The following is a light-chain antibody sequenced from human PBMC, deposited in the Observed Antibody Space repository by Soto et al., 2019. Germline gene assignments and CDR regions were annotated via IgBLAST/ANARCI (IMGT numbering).Light chain of an antibody. CDR3: SSYTTSNTRQIV. CDR1: SSDVGGYNY. CDR2: DVS. V-gene: IGLV2-14*03. Sequence: ALTQPASVSGSPGQSITISCTGTSSDVGGYNYVSWYQHHPGKAPKLIIYDVSNRPSGVSIRFSGSKSDNTASLTISGLQPEDEADYHCSSYTTSNTRQIVFGTGTRSPS. J-gene: IGLJ1*01.